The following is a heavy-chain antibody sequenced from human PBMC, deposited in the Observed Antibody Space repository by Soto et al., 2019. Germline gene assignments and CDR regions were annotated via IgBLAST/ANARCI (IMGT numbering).Heavy chain of an antibody. CDR2: ISSSGSTI. D-gene: IGHD6-19*01. CDR3: AREPPPGLSSGWYMRPWASLYYYGMDV. Sequence: PGGSLRLSCAASGFTFSSYEMNWVRQAPGKGLEWVSYISSSGSTIYYADSVKGRFTISRDNAKNSLYLQMNSLRAEDTAVYYCAREPPPGLSSGWYMRPWASLYYYGMDVWGQGTTVTVSS. J-gene: IGHJ6*02. CDR1: GFTFSSYE. V-gene: IGHV3-48*03.